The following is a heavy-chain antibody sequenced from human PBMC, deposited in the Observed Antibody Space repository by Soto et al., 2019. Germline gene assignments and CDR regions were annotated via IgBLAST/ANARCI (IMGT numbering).Heavy chain of an antibody. CDR2: VSPPFRTS. Sequence: QVQLVQSGAEVKKPGSSVKVSCKTSGVSFNNNGIGWVRQAPGHGLEWMGGVSPPFRTSNYARKFQGRISITADASTGTVNMELSILTSEDTAQYYFARVLYYGSGSYSPYGMDVWGQGTTVTVSS. V-gene: IGHV1-69*01. CDR3: ARVLYYGSGSYSPYGMDV. D-gene: IGHD3-10*01. J-gene: IGHJ6*02. CDR1: GVSFNNNG.